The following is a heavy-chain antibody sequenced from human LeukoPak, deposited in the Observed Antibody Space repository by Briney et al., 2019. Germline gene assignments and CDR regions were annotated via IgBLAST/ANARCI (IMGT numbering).Heavy chain of an antibody. V-gene: IGHV4-59*11. Sequence: SETLSLTCTVSGASITRRYWSWIRQPPGKGLEWIGYINYSGNTNYNPSLKSRVTISVDTSKNQFSLKLSSVTAADTAVYYCGRGAPLTVGASRAFDIWGQGTMVTVSS. CDR2: INYSGNT. CDR1: GASITRRY. J-gene: IGHJ3*02. CDR3: GRGAPLTVGASRAFDI. D-gene: IGHD1-26*01.